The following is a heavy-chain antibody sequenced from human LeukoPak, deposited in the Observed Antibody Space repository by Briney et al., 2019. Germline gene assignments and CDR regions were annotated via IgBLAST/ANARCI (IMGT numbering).Heavy chain of an antibody. CDR2: INPKSGGT. CDR3: ARGPRITIFGVVMANDAFDI. V-gene: IGHV1-2*02. D-gene: IGHD3-3*01. J-gene: IGHJ3*02. Sequence: GASVKVSCKASGYTFTDYFMNWVRQPPGQGLEWMGWINPKSGGTVYAQKFQGRVTMTRDTSSSTAYMELSRLRFDDTVVYYCARGPRITIFGVVMANDAFDIWGQGTMVTVSS. CDR1: GYTFTDYF.